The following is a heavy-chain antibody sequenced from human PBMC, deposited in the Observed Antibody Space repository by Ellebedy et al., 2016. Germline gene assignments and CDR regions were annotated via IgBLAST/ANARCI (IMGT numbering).Heavy chain of an antibody. J-gene: IGHJ6*02. CDR2: IYYSGGT. V-gene: IGHV4-59*01. CDR3: ARAAEGINYYGMDV. Sequence: GSLRLFCTVSGGSISSYYWNWIRQPPGKGLEWIGYIYYSGGTNYNPSLKSRVTISGDTSKNQFSLNLTSLSAADTAVYYCARAAEGINYYGMDVWGQGTTVTVSS. CDR1: GGSISSYY. D-gene: IGHD3-16*01.